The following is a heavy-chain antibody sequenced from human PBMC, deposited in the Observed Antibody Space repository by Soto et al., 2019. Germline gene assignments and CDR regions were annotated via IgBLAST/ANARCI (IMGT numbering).Heavy chain of an antibody. CDR1: VFTFSSYG. J-gene: IGHJ4*02. Sequence: GWSLRLSCASSVFTFSSYGMHWVRQAPGKGLEWVAVIWYDGSNKYYADSVKGRFTISRDNSKNTLYLQMNSLRAEDTAVYYCARDGKVTGTDYWGQGTLVTVSS. CDR2: IWYDGSNK. D-gene: IGHD1-20*01. CDR3: ARDGKVTGTDY. V-gene: IGHV3-33*01.